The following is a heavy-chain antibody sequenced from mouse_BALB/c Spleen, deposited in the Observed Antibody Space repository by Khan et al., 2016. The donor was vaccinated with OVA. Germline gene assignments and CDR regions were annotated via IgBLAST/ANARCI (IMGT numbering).Heavy chain of an antibody. CDR1: GFSLTNYG. CDR3: AGQPYYHYNIMDY. J-gene: IGHJ4*01. Sequence: VELVESGPGLVAPSQSLSITCTISGFSLTNYGVHWVRQPPGKGLEWLVVIWSDGSTTYNSALKSRLTISKDNSKRQVFLKMNSLQTDDTGMYFCAGQPYYHYNIMDYWGQGTSVTVSS. V-gene: IGHV2-6-1*01. CDR2: IWSDGST. D-gene: IGHD2-10*01.